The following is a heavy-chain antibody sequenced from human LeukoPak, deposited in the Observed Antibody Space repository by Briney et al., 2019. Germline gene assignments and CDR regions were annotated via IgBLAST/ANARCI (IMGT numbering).Heavy chain of an antibody. D-gene: IGHD2-21*01. J-gene: IGHJ6*03. V-gene: IGHV3-23*01. CDR1: GFTFSSYG. CDR3: ATVPRGVVIAMSTYYYYYYMDV. Sequence: GGSLRLSCAASGFTFSSYGMHWVRQAPGKGLEWVSAISGSGGSTYYADSVKGRFTISRDNSKNTLYLQMNSLRAEDTAVYYCATVPRGVVIAMSTYYYYYYMDVWGKGTTVTVSS. CDR2: ISGSGGST.